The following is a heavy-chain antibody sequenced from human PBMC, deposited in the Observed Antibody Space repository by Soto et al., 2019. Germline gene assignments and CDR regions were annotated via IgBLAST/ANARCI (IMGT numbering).Heavy chain of an antibody. J-gene: IGHJ5*02. V-gene: IGHV5-10-1*01. CDR1: GYTFTTFW. D-gene: IGHD2-8*01. CDR2: IDPGDAYA. Sequence: GESRKISGTGFGYTFTTFWISWVRQMPGKGLEWMGRIDPGDAYATYSPAFQGHVTISADKATSTAYLQWSSLKASDTAMYYCARIYCTSTTCDSWFDPWGQGTLVTVS. CDR3: ARIYCTSTTCDSWFDP.